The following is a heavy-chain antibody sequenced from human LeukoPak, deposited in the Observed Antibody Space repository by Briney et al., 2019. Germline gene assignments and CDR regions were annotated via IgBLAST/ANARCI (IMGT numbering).Heavy chain of an antibody. J-gene: IGHJ4*02. CDR2: IFSGGTT. Sequence: GGSLRLSCAASGFTVSSSYMSWVRQAPGKGLEWVSVIFSGGTTYYSDSVKGRFTISRANSKNTLYLQTNSLRAEDTAVYYCARDRISTGWYQFYFDSWGQGTLVTVSS. D-gene: IGHD6-19*01. V-gene: IGHV3-66*01. CDR3: ARDRISTGWYQFYFDS. CDR1: GFTVSSSY.